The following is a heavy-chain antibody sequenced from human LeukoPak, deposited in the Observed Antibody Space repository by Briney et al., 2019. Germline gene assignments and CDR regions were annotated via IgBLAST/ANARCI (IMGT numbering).Heavy chain of an antibody. CDR3: AAGFYDSSGFYYFDY. Sequence: PAGTLSVTCTVPGGSISSYYWTWIRQPPGKGLEWIGYIYDSGSTNYNPCLKGRVTISVDTSKNQFSLKLSSVTAADTAVYYCAAGFYDSSGFYYFDYWGQGTLVSVS. CDR1: GGSISSYY. CDR2: IYDSGST. J-gene: IGHJ4*02. V-gene: IGHV4-59*01. D-gene: IGHD3-22*01.